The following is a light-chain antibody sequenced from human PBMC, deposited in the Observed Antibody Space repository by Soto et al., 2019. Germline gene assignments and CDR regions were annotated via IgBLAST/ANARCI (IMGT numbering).Light chain of an antibody. V-gene: IGKV1-9*01. CDR1: HDIITY. J-gene: IGKJ5*01. CDR2: AAS. CDR3: QQLDNFPIT. Sequence: DIQLTQSPSFLSASVGDRVTITCRASHDIITYLAWYQQKPERAPKLLIYAASTLQSGVPSRFSGGGSGTEFTLTINSLQPEDFATYYCQQLDNFPITFGQGTRLEI.